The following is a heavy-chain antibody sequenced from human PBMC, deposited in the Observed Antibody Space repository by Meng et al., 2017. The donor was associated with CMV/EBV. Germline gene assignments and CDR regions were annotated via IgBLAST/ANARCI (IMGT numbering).Heavy chain of an antibody. CDR3: ARGLGRKPHYYYYYGMDV. CDR1: GGSFSGYY. J-gene: IGHJ6*02. V-gene: IGHV4-34*01. D-gene: IGHD1-14*01. CDR2: INHSGST. Sequence: SETLSLTCAVYGGSFSGYYWSWFRQPPGKGLEWIGEINHSGSTNYNPSLKSRVTISVDTSKNQFSLKLSSVTAADTAVYYCARGLGRKPHYYYYYGMDVWGQGTTVTVSS.